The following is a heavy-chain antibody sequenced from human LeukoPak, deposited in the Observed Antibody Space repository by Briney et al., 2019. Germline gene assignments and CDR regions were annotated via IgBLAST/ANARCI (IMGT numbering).Heavy chain of an antibody. CDR3: ARSGYIYGTPLDF. J-gene: IGHJ1*01. CDR2: VTSNGANT. Sequence: PGGSLRLSCAASGFIFNNYAMHWVRQAPGKGLEYVSVVTSNGANTYYGTSVKGRFTVSRDNSKNLVFLDMASLRPEDTAVYFCARSGYIYGTPLDFWGQGTSVTVSP. D-gene: IGHD5-18*01. V-gene: IGHV3-64*01. CDR1: GFIFNNYA.